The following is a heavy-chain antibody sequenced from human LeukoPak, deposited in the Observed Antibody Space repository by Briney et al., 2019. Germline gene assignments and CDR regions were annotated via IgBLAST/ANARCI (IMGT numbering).Heavy chain of an antibody. V-gene: IGHV5-51*01. J-gene: IGHJ4*02. CDR3: ASSPLISSGWLGFDS. Sequence: GESLKISCEGSGYSFASYWIGWVRPMPGKGLEWMGIIYPGDSDTRYSPSFQGQVTISADKSIATAYLQWSSLKASDTAMYYCASSPLISSGWLGFDSWSQGTLVTVSS. D-gene: IGHD6-19*01. CDR2: IYPGDSDT. CDR1: GYSFASYW.